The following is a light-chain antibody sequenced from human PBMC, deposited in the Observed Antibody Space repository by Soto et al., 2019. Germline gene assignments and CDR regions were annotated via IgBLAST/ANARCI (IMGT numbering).Light chain of an antibody. CDR1: NIGSKS. Sequence: SYELTQPPSVSVAPGQTAKITCGGDNIGSKSVHWCQQKPGQAPVLVVHDDSDRPSGIPERFSGSNSGNTATLTISRVEAGDEADYCCQVWDSSGDHVVFGGGTKVTVL. CDR2: DDS. J-gene: IGLJ2*01. V-gene: IGLV3-21*02. CDR3: QVWDSSGDHVV.